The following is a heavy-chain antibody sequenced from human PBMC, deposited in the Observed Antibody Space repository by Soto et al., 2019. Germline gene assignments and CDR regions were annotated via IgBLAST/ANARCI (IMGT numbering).Heavy chain of an antibody. CDR1: GGSISSAGYY. D-gene: IGHD4-4*01. J-gene: IGHJ4*02. V-gene: IGHV4-31*03. CDR3: ARGTTVTTSRYFDY. CDR2: IYYSGST. Sequence: SETLSLTCTVSGGSISSAGYYWSWIRQHPGKGLEWIGYIYYSGSTYYTPSLKSRVNISLDTSNNQFSLKLSSVTAADTAVYYCARGTTVTTSRYFDYWGQGTLVTVSS.